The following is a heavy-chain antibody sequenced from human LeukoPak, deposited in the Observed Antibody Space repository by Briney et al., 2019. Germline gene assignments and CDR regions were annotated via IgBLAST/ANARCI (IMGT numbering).Heavy chain of an antibody. CDR1: GYTFTSYG. D-gene: IGHD2-21*02. Sequence: ASVKVSCKASGYTFTSYGISWVRQAPGPGLEWMGWISAYNGNTNYAQKLQGRVTMTTDTSTSTAHMELRSLRSDDTAVYYCARSDGPTLAYCGGDCEPSVWFDPWGQGTLVTVSS. J-gene: IGHJ5*02. V-gene: IGHV1-18*01. CDR3: ARSDGPTLAYCGGDCEPSVWFDP. CDR2: ISAYNGNT.